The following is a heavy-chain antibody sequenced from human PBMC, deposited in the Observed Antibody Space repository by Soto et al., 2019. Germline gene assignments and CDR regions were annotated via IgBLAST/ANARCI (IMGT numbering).Heavy chain of an antibody. Sequence: SQTLSLTCAVSGISISGGHYSWSWIRQPPGKGLEWIGCIYHTGGTHYSPSLNSRVSMSVDTSKNQFSLKLSSVTSADTAVYYCSTSSSGWPNWFDPWGQGTQVTVS. CDR2: IYHTGGT. CDR1: GISISGGHYS. D-gene: IGHD6-19*01. J-gene: IGHJ5*02. CDR3: STSSSGWPNWFDP. V-gene: IGHV4-30-2*01.